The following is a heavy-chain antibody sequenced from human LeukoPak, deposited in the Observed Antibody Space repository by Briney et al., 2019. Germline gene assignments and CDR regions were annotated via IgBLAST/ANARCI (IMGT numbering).Heavy chain of an antibody. V-gene: IGHV1-18*01. CDR2: ISAYNGDT. Sequence: GASVKVSCKTSGYSFTSFGVSWVRQAPGQGLEWMGWISAYNGDTRSAPKFQGRVTMTTDTPTTTAYLDLRSLRSDDTAVYYCARGGRWLRGSFDIWGQGTMVTVSS. CDR3: ARGGRWLRGSFDI. D-gene: IGHD5-24*01. J-gene: IGHJ3*02. CDR1: GYSFTSFG.